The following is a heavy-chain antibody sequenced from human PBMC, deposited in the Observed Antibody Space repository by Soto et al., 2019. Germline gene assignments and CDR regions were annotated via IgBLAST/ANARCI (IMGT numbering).Heavy chain of an antibody. CDR2: INPSGGST. CDR1: GYTLTELS. CDR3: ATQKNYCSGGSCYPARY. Sequence: ASVKVSCKGFGYTLTELSMHWGGPAPGQRLEWMGIINPSGGSTSYAQRFQGRVSMTRDTSTSTVYMELSSLRSEDTAVYYCATQKNYCSGGSCYPARYWGQGTLVTVSS. D-gene: IGHD2-15*01. J-gene: IGHJ4*02. V-gene: IGHV1-46*03.